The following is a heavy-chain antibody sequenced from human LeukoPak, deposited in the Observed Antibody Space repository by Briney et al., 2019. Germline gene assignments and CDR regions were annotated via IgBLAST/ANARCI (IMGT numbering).Heavy chain of an antibody. V-gene: IGHV3-73*01. CDR1: GFTFSSYG. CDR3: ANPLFWELASNAFDI. J-gene: IGHJ3*02. D-gene: IGHD1-26*01. CDR2: IRSKANSYAT. Sequence: GGTLRLSCAASGFTFSSYGMHWVRQASGKGLEWLGRIRSKANSYATVYAASVKGRFTISRDDSKNTAYLQMNSLKTEDTAVYYCANPLFWELASNAFDIWGQGTMVTVSS.